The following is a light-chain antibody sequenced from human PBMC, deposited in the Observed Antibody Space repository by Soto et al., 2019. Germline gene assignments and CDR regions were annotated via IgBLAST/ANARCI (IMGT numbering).Light chain of an antibody. CDR3: AVWDDSLNGPV. J-gene: IGLJ3*02. V-gene: IGLV1-44*01. CDR2: SND. Sequence: QSVLTQPPSVSGTPGRGVPIPCSGSTSNTGSNTVNWYQQLPGSAPRLLIYSNDQRPSGVPDRFSDSKSGTSDSLAITGLQSEDEADYYCAVWDDSLNGPVFGGGTKVTVL. CDR1: TSNTGSNT.